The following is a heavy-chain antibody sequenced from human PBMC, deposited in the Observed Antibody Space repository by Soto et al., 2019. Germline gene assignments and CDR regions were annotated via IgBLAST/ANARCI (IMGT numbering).Heavy chain of an antibody. Sequence: LSLTCTVSGGSISSGEHQWSWIPQHPGKVLEWIGYIYYSGSTYYNPSLKSRVIISVDTSKNQFSLKLSSVTAADTAVYYCARGRGGYCSSTDCYSNPQWADWFDPWGQGTLVTVSS. J-gene: IGHJ5*02. CDR1: GGSISSGEHQ. D-gene: IGHD2-2*01. CDR3: ARGRGGYCSSTDCYSNPQWADWFDP. CDR2: IYYSGST. V-gene: IGHV4-31*03.